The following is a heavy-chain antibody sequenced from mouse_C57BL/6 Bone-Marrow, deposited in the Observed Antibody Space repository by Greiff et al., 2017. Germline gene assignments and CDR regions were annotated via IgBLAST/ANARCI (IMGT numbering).Heavy chain of an antibody. J-gene: IGHJ3*01. CDR3: ARNWAY. Sequence: VKVVESGPGLVQPSQSLSITCTVSGFSLTSYGVHWVRQSPGKGLEWLGVIWSGGSTDYNAAFISRLSISKDNSKSQVFFKMNSLQADDTAIYYCARNWAYWGQGTLVTVSA. CDR2: IWSGGST. CDR1: GFSLTSYG. V-gene: IGHV2-2*01.